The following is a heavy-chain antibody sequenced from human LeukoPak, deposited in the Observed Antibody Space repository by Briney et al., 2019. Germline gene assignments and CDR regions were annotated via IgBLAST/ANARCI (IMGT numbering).Heavy chain of an antibody. D-gene: IGHD6-13*01. Sequence: PGGSLRFSCAAPGFTFSSYGMNWVRQAQGKGLDWVAVISYDGSNKYYADSVKGRFTISRDNSKNTLYLQMNSLRAEDTAVYYCAKLIAAAGIVPDYWGQGTLVTVSS. CDR3: AKLIAAAGIVPDY. CDR2: ISYDGSNK. V-gene: IGHV3-30*18. CDR1: GFTFSSYG. J-gene: IGHJ4*02.